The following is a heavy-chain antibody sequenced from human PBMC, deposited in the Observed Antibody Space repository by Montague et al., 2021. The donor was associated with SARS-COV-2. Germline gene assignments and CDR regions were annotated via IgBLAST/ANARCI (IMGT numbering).Heavy chain of an antibody. J-gene: IGHJ2*01. CDR1: GFTFSSYA. Sequence: SLSLSLSASGFTFSSYAMSWVRQAPGKGLEWVSGISSSGGHTYYADSVKGRSTISRDNSKNTLYLQMNSLGAEDTAVYYCAKDRGGNSDWYFDLWGRGTLVIGSS. D-gene: IGHD4-23*01. CDR3: AKDRGGNSDWYFDL. V-gene: IGHV3-23*01. CDR2: ISSSGGHT.